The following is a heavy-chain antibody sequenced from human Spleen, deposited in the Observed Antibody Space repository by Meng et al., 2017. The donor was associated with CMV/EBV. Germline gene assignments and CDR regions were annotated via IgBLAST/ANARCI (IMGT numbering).Heavy chain of an antibody. Sequence: ASVKVSCKSSGYTFASEGITWVRQAPRQGLEWMGWISNYNGNANYAQKFQGRVTMTADASTSTVYMEMRSLRSDDTAVYYCARYRYSSSPGKDYFDFWGQGTLVTVS. CDR2: ISNYNGNA. D-gene: IGHD6-6*01. CDR1: GYTFASEG. CDR3: ARYRYSSSPGKDYFDF. J-gene: IGHJ4*02. V-gene: IGHV1-18*01.